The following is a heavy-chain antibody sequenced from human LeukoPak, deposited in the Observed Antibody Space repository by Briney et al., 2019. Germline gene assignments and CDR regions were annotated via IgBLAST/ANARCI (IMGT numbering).Heavy chain of an antibody. CDR3: AKDLSGYSGYGY. Sequence: PGGSLRLSCAASGFTFSSYAMSWVRQAPVKGLEWVSAISGSGGSTYYADSVKGRFTISRDNSKNTLYLQMNSLRAEDTAVYYCAKDLSGYSGYGYWGQGTLVTVSS. V-gene: IGHV3-23*01. J-gene: IGHJ4*02. D-gene: IGHD5-12*01. CDR2: ISGSGGST. CDR1: GFTFSSYA.